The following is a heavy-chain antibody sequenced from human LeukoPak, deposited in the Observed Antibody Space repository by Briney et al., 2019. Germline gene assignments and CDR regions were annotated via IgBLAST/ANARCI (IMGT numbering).Heavy chain of an antibody. CDR3: AKYAAAGMESSDRKYGMDV. Sequence: GGSLRLSCAASGFTFSSYNMNWVRQAPGKGLEWVSSISSSRSYIYYADSMRGRFTISRDNAKNSLYLQMNSLRAEDTAVYYCAKYAAAGMESSDRKYGMDVWGQGTTVTVSS. D-gene: IGHD6-13*01. CDR2: ISSSRSYI. CDR1: GFTFSSYN. V-gene: IGHV3-21*04. J-gene: IGHJ6*02.